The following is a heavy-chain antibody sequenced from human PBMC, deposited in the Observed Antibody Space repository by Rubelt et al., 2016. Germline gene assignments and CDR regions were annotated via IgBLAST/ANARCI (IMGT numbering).Heavy chain of an antibody. CDR2: ISSSSSYI. Sequence: GGSLRLSCAASGFTFSSYSMNWVRQAPGKGLEWVSSISSSSSYIYYADSVKGRFTISRDNAKNSLYLQMNSLRAEDTAVYYCARDSYCSSTSCPPFYYYYGMDVWGQGTTVTVSS. CDR1: GFTFSSYS. V-gene: IGHV3-21*01. D-gene: IGHD2-2*01. J-gene: IGHJ6*02. CDR3: ARDSYCSSTSCPPFYYYYGMDV.